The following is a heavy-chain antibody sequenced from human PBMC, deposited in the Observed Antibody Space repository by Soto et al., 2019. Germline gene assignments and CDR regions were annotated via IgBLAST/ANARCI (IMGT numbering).Heavy chain of an antibody. Sequence: EVHLVESGGGLVQPGGSLRLSCAASGFTFRSYAMNWVRQAPGKGLEWVSYINSGSSTIYYADSAKGRFTISRDNAKNSLYLQMNSLRDEDTAVYFCVRDRGYTGYDLEYWGQGALVTVSS. CDR3: VRDRGYTGYDLEY. J-gene: IGHJ4*02. CDR2: INSGSSTI. D-gene: IGHD5-12*01. V-gene: IGHV3-48*02. CDR1: GFTFRSYA.